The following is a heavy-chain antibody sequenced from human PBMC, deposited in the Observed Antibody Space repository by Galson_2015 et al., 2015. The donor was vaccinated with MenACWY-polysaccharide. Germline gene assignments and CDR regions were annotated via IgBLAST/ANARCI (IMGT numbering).Heavy chain of an antibody. V-gene: IGHV3-21*01. Sequence: SLRLSCAASGFTFSSYSMNWVRQAPGKGLEWVSSISSSSSCIYYADSVKGRFTISRDNAKNSLYLQMYSLRAEDTAVYYCAREKGYYYYGMDVWGQGTTVTVSS. J-gene: IGHJ6*02. CDR3: AREKGYYYYGMDV. CDR1: GFTFSSYS. CDR2: ISSSSSCI.